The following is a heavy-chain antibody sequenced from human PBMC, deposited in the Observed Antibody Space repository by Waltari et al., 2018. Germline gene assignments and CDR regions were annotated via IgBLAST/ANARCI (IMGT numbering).Heavy chain of an antibody. J-gene: IGHJ4*02. V-gene: IGHV3-7*01. Sequence: EVQLVESGGGLVQPGGSLRLSCGASGFTFNRYWMSWVRQTPGKGLEWVANINYDGSQSYYVDSVKVRFTVSRDNAKNSVYLQMNSLRVEDTAVYYCAKSRGFEYWGQGTLITVSS. CDR1: GFTFNRYW. CDR3: AKSRGFEY. CDR2: INYDGSQS. D-gene: IGHD2-2*01.